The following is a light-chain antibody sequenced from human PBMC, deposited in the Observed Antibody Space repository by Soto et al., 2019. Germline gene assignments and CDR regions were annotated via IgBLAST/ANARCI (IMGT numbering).Light chain of an antibody. V-gene: IGKV3-15*01. CDR2: HAS. CDR1: QSVYST. Sequence: EIVMTQSPATLSVSPGERATLSCTASQSVYSTLAWYQQKPGQAPSLLIHHASTRATGIPARFSGSGSGTEFTLTISSLQSEDFAVYYCQQDNKWPLTFGGGTKLEIK. J-gene: IGKJ4*01. CDR3: QQDNKWPLT.